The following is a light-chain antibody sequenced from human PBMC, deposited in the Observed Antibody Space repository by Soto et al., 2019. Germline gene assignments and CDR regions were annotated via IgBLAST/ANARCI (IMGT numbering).Light chain of an antibody. CDR2: KAS. CDR1: QTISSW. J-gene: IGKJ1*01. V-gene: IGKV1-5*03. Sequence: DIQMTQSPSTLSGSVGDRVTITCRASQTISSWLAWYQQKPGKAPKLLIYKASTLKSGVPSRFSASGSGTELTLTISSLQPDDFATYYCQHYNSYSEACGQGTKV. CDR3: QHYNSYSEA.